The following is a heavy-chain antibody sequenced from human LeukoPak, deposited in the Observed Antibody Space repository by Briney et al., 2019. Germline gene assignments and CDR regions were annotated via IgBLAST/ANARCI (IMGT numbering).Heavy chain of an antibody. CDR1: GGSISRYY. J-gene: IGHJ6*04. V-gene: IGHV4-59*08. Sequence: SETLSLTCTVSGGSISRYYWSWIRQPPGKGLEGMGDIYYSGSTNYNPSIKSRGTISVDKCKNQYYLMPTTVQADDTGVCYCASRFHDTSGYLDVWGKGTTVTVSS. D-gene: IGHD3-22*01. CDR2: IYYSGST. CDR3: ASRFHDTSGYLDV.